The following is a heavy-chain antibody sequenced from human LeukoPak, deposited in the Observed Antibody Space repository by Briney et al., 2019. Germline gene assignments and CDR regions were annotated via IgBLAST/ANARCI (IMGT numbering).Heavy chain of an antibody. D-gene: IGHD3-3*01. CDR1: GGTFSSYA. J-gene: IGHJ5*02. CDR2: IIPIFGTA. V-gene: IGHV1-69*13. CDR3: AMGNVLRFLNWFDP. Sequence: SVKVSCKASGGTFSSYAISWVRQAPGQGLEWMGGIIPIFGTANYAQKFQGRVTITSDESTSTAYMELSSLRPEDTAVYYCAMGNVLRFLNWFDPWGQGTLVTVSS.